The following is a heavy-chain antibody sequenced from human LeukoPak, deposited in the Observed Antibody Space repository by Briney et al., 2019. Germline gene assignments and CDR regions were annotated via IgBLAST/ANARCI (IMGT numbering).Heavy chain of an antibody. Sequence: GGSVKVSCKASGYTFTSYDINWVRQAPGQGLEWMGWINPNSGGTNYAQKFQGRVTMTRDTSISTAYMELSRLRSDDTAVYYCARDPGHDTSNYGGLDFWGQGALVTVSS. V-gene: IGHV1-2*02. D-gene: IGHD4-11*01. CDR2: INPNSGGT. CDR1: GYTFTSYD. J-gene: IGHJ4*02. CDR3: ARDPGHDTSNYGGLDF.